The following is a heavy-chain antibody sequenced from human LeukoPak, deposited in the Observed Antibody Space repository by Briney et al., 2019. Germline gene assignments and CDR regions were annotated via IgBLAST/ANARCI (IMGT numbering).Heavy chain of an antibody. J-gene: IGHJ5*02. D-gene: IGHD2-8*01. CDR2: ISSSVRTI. CDR3: ARDSRPYCTNGICYTKNNWFDP. CDR1: GFTFSSYE. Sequence: PGGSLRLSCAASGFTFSSYEMNWVRQAPGKGLEWVSYISSSVRTIYYADSVKGRFTISRDNAKNSLSLQMNSLRAEDTATYYCARDSRPYCTNGICYTKNNWFDPWGPGTLVTVSS. V-gene: IGHV3-48*03.